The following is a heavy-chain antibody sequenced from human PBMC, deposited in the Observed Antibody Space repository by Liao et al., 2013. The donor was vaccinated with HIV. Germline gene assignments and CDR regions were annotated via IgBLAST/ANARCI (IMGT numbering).Heavy chain of an antibody. CDR1: GGSFSGYY. CDR3: ATRSGSYNYYYMDV. D-gene: IGHD3-10*01. CDR2: INHSGST. J-gene: IGHJ6*03. Sequence: QVQLQQWGAGLLKPSETLSLTCAVYGGSFSGYYWSWIRQPPGKGLEWIGEINHSGSTNYNPSLKSRVTISVDTSKNQFSLKLSSVTAADTAVYYCATRSGSYNYYYMDVWGKGTTVTVSS. V-gene: IGHV4-34*01.